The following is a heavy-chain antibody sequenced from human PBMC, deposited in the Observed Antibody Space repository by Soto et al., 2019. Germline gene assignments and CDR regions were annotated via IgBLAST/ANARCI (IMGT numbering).Heavy chain of an antibody. J-gene: IGHJ6*02. D-gene: IGHD6-19*01. Sequence: GGSLRLSCAASGFTFSSYAMSWVRQAPGKGLEWVSAISGSGGSTYYADSVKGRFTISRDNSKNTLYLQMNSLRAEDTAVYYCAKFTVAGNYYYYGMDVWGQGTTVTVSS. V-gene: IGHV3-23*01. CDR3: AKFTVAGNYYYYGMDV. CDR1: GFTFSSYA. CDR2: ISGSGGST.